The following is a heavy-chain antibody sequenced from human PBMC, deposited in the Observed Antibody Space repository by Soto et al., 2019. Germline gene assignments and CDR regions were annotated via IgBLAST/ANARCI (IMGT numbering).Heavy chain of an antibody. CDR3: ARDNPFYCSSNSCPDYYYYGMDV. V-gene: IGHV1-18*01. CDR1: GYTFTSYG. Sequence: XSVKVSCKASGYTFTSYGISWVRQAPGQGLEWMGWISAYNGNTNYAQKLQGRVTMTTDTSTSTAYMELRSLRSDDTAVYYCARDNPFYCSSNSCPDYYYYGMDVWGQGTTVTVSS. CDR2: ISAYNGNT. D-gene: IGHD2-2*01. J-gene: IGHJ6*02.